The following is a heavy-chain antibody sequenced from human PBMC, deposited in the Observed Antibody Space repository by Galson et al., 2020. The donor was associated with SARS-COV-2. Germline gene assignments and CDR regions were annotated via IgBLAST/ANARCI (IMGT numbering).Heavy chain of an antibody. Sequence: SETLSLTCTVSGGSFTTYSWNWIRQSPGKGLEWIGNIHYIGDTNYNPSLKSRVTISVDPSKNQFSLRLNSVTAADTAVYYCARGGRGDYINYVDFWGQGTLVTVSS. J-gene: IGHJ4*02. CDR3: ARGGRGDYINYVDF. CDR2: IHYIGDT. V-gene: IGHV4-59*01. D-gene: IGHD4-17*01. CDR1: GGSFTTYS.